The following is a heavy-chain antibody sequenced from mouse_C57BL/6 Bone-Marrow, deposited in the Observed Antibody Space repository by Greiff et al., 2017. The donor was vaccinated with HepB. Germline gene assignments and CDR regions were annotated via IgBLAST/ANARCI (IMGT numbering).Heavy chain of an antibody. CDR3: ARAEYGSPFAY. Sequence: EVMLVESEGGLVQPGSSMKLSYTASGFTFSDYYMAWVRQVPEKGLEWVANINYDGSSTYYLDSLKSRFIISRDNAKNILYLQMSSLKSEDTATYYCARAEYGSPFAYWGQGTLVTVSA. V-gene: IGHV5-16*01. D-gene: IGHD1-1*01. CDR2: INYDGSST. CDR1: GFTFSDYY. J-gene: IGHJ3*01.